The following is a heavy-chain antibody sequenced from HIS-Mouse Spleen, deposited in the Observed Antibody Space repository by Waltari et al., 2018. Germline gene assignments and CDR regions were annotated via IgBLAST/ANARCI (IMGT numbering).Heavy chain of an antibody. V-gene: IGHV4-39*07. J-gene: IGHJ2*01. Sequence: QLQLQESGPGLVKPSETLSLPCTVPGGPISSSCYYCGWLRQPTGKGLEWIVSIYYSGSTYYNPSLKSRVTISVDTSKNQFSLKLSSVTAADTAVYYCAREIPYSSSWYDWYFDLWGRGTLVTVSS. CDR1: GGPISSSCYY. CDR3: AREIPYSSSWYDWYFDL. D-gene: IGHD6-13*01. CDR2: IYYSGST.